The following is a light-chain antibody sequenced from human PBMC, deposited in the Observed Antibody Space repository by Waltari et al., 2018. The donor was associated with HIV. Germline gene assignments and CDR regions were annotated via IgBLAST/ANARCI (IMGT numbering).Light chain of an antibody. CDR3: QQLNNYPRT. V-gene: IGKV1-9*01. J-gene: IGKJ1*01. Sequence: DIQLTQSPSFVSASIGDRVTVTCRASQGISSSLAWYQQKPGKAPKLLIYSASTLQSGVPSRFSGSGSGAEFTLTIGGLQAEDFATYFCQQLNNYPRTFGQGTKVEVK. CDR1: QGISSS. CDR2: SAS.